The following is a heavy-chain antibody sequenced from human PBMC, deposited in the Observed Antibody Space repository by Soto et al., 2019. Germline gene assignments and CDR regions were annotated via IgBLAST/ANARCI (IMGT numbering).Heavy chain of an antibody. CDR3: ARGYTGYCSGGTCSWFGP. D-gene: IGHD2-15*01. J-gene: IGHJ5*02. Sequence: EVQLVESGGGLVKSGGSLRLSCAASGFSFSSYSMNWVRQAPGKGLEWVSSISSSASHINYADSVKGRFTISRDNAKKSLYLQMNSLRGDDTAVYYWARGYTGYCSGGTCSWFGPGGQGTLVTVSS. CDR1: GFSFSSYS. V-gene: IGHV3-21*01. CDR2: ISSSASHI.